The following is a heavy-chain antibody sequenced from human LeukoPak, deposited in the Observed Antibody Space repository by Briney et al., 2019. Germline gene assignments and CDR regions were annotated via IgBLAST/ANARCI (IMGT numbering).Heavy chain of an antibody. J-gene: IGHJ4*02. CDR1: GFTFSSNW. Sequence: GGSLRLSCAASGFTFSSNWMSWFRQAPGKGLDGVANIRQDGSDRYYMDSVKGRFTISRDNAKNSLSLQMNSLRVEDTAVYYCARDRDCGDGGCYPHFDYWGQGVRVTVSS. V-gene: IGHV3-7*01. D-gene: IGHD2-15*01. CDR2: IRQDGSDR. CDR3: ARDRDCGDGGCYPHFDY.